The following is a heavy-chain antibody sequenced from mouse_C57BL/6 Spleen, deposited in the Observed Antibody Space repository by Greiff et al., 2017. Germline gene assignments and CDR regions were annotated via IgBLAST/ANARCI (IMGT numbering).Heavy chain of an antibody. D-gene: IGHD1-1*01. Sequence: VQLQQPGAELVKPGASVKMSCKASGYTFTSYWITWVKQSPGQGLEWIGDIYPGSGSTNYNEKFKSKATLTVDTSSSTAYMQLSSLTSEDSAVYYCAREIYYYGSSYYWGQGTTLTVSS. J-gene: IGHJ2*01. CDR1: GYTFTSYW. CDR3: AREIYYYGSSYY. CDR2: IYPGSGST. V-gene: IGHV1-55*01.